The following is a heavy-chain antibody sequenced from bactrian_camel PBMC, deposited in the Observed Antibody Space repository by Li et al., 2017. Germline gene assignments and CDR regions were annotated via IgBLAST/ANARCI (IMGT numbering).Heavy chain of an antibody. Sequence: HVQLVESGGGSVQAGGSLRLSCTASGSVDLINKWAWFRQAPGKEREGVAHIYVPDGTLRYAETVRGRFTISRDVAKNTTYLQMNSLKLEDTAMYYCAARLRCYRDPVILAAPFDYWGQGTQVTVS. D-gene: IGHD4*01. CDR2: IYVPDGTL. CDR1: GSVDLINK. J-gene: IGHJ4*01. CDR3: AARLRCYRDPVILAAPFDY. V-gene: IGHV3S54*01.